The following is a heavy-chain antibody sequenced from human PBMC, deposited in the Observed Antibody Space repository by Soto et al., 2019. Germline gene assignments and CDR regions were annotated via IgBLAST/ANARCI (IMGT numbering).Heavy chain of an antibody. CDR3: VCNSSRSWFDP. CDR2: IIPILGIA. J-gene: IGHJ5*02. V-gene: IGHV1-69*02. D-gene: IGHD6-19*01. CDR1: GGTFSSYT. Sequence: QVQLVQSGAEVKKPGSWVKVSCKASGGTFSSYTISWVRQAPGQGLEWMGRIIPILGIANYAQKFQGRVTITADKTTSTAYMELSSLRSEDTAVYYCVCNSSRSWFDPWGQGTLVTVSS.